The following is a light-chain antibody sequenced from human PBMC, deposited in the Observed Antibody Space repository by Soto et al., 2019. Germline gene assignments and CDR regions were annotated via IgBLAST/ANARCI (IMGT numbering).Light chain of an antibody. CDR3: QQYNNWPPRAWT. V-gene: IGKV3-15*01. CDR2: GAS. Sequence: EIVMTQSPATLSVSPGERATLSCRASQSVSSNLAWYQQKPGQAPRLLIYGASTRATGIPARFSGSGSGTEFTLTISSLQSEEFAVYYGQQYNNWPPRAWTFGQGTQVEIK. J-gene: IGKJ1*01. CDR1: QSVSSN.